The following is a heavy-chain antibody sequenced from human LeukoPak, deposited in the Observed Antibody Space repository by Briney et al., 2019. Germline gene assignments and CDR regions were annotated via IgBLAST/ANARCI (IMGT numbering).Heavy chain of an antibody. CDR3: AKGSRGSGSYYIFDY. V-gene: IGHV3-23*01. CDR2: ISGSGGST. CDR1: GFTFSSYA. Sequence: PGGSLRLSCAASGFTFSSYAMSWVRQAPGKGLEWVSAISGSGGSTYYADSVKGRFTISRDNSKNTLYLQMNSLRAEDAAVYYCAKGSRGSGSYYIFDYWGQGTLVTVSS. D-gene: IGHD3-10*01. J-gene: IGHJ4*02.